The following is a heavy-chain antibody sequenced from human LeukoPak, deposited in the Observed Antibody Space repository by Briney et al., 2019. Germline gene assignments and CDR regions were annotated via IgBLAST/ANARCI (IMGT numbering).Heavy chain of an antibody. CDR1: GFTFSSYG. J-gene: IGHJ6*02. V-gene: IGHV3-33*01. CDR2: IWYDGSNK. CDR3: ARELGPYYYYGMDV. Sequence: PTGRSLGLSCAASGFTFSSYGMHWVRQAPGKGLEWVAVIWYDGSNKYYADSVKGRFTISRDNSKNTLYLQMNSLRAEDTAVYYCARELGPYYYYGMDVWGQGTTVTVSS.